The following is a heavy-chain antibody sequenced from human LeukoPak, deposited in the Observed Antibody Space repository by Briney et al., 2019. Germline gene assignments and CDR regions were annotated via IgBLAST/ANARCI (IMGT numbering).Heavy chain of an antibody. Sequence: PGGSLRLSCAASGFTFSNAWMSWVRQALGKGLEWVGRIKSKTDGETTDYAAPVKGRFTISRDDSKNTLYLQMNSLKTEDTAVYYCAKPSKPIAAAGTLKSWFDPWGQGTLVTVSS. J-gene: IGHJ5*02. D-gene: IGHD6-13*01. CDR3: AKPSKPIAAAGTLKSWFDP. CDR1: GFTFSNAW. CDR2: IKSKTDGETT. V-gene: IGHV3-15*01.